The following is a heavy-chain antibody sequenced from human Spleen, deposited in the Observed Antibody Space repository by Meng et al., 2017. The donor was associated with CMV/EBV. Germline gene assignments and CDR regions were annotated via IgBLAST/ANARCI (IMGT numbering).Heavy chain of an antibody. CDR1: GFTFSIYS. V-gene: IGHV3-21*04. CDR2: ISTTSSYI. Sequence: GGSLRLSCAAAGFTFSIYSMTWVRQAPGKGLEWVSSISTTSSYIYHADSVKGRFTISRDNSKNTLYLQMNSLRAEDTAVYYCATEVPGGYAFNRWGQGTLVTVSS. D-gene: IGHD2-8*02. J-gene: IGHJ4*02. CDR3: ATEVPGGYAFNR.